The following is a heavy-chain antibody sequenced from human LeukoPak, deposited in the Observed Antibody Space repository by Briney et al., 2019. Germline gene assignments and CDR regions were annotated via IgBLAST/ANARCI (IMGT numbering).Heavy chain of an antibody. Sequence: PGGSLRLSCAASGFTFSSYWMHWVRQAPGKGLVWVSRINTDGSSTSYADSVKGRFTISRDNAKNTLYLQMNSLRAEDTAVYYCARADQLLYSYFDYWGQGTLVTVSS. J-gene: IGHJ4*02. CDR3: ARADQLLYSYFDY. V-gene: IGHV3-74*01. D-gene: IGHD2-2*02. CDR2: INTDGSST. CDR1: GFTFSSYW.